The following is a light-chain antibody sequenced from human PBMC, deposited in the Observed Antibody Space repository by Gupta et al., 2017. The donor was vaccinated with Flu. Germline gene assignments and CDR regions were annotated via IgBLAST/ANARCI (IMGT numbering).Light chain of an antibody. Sequence: AIRITQSPSSFSASTGDRVTITCRASQGISSYLAWYQQKPGKAPKLLIYAASTLQSGVPSRLSGSGSGTDFTLTISCLQSEDFATYYCQQYYSYPPWTFGQGTKVEIK. J-gene: IGKJ1*01. CDR1: QGISSY. V-gene: IGKV1-8*01. CDR3: QQYYSYPPWT. CDR2: AAS.